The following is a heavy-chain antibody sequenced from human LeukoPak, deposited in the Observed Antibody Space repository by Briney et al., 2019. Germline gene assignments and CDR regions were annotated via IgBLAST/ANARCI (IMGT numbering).Heavy chain of an antibody. J-gene: IGHJ4*02. CDR1: GFTFSSYT. CDR2: ISSSSSYI. Sequence: KPGGSLRLSCAASGFTFSSYTMNWVRQAPGKGLEWVSSISSSSSYIYYADSVKGRFTISRDNAKNSLYLQMNSLRAEDTAVYYCAKVGVLAGSKHFDYWGQGTLVTVSS. CDR3: AKVGVLAGSKHFDY. V-gene: IGHV3-21*01. D-gene: IGHD3-10*01.